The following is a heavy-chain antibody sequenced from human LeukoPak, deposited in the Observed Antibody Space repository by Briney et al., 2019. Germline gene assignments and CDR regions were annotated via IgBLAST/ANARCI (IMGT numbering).Heavy chain of an antibody. Sequence: SETLSFTYTVSGGSISSSSYYWGWIRQPPGKGLEWIGSIYYSGSTYYNPSLKSRVTISVDTSKNQFSLKLSSVTAADTAVYYCARSGTGYPYYFDYWGQGTLVTVSS. CDR1: GGSISSSSYY. J-gene: IGHJ4*02. D-gene: IGHD2-8*02. CDR3: ARSGTGYPYYFDY. V-gene: IGHV4-39*07. CDR2: IYYSGST.